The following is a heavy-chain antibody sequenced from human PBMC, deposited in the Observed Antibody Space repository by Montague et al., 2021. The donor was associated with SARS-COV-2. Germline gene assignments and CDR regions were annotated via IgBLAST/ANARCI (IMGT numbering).Heavy chain of an antibody. V-gene: IGHV4-59*08. J-gene: IGHJ5*02. D-gene: IGHD2-15*01. CDR1: GGSISSYY. Sequence: SETLPLTCTVSGGSISSYYWSWIRQPPGKGLEWIGYIYYSGSTNYNPSLKSRVTISVDTSKNQFSLKLSSVTAADTAVYYCARLRRPIYCSGGSCYSYNWFDPWGQGTLVTVSS. CDR3: ARLRRPIYCSGGSCYSYNWFDP. CDR2: IYYSGST.